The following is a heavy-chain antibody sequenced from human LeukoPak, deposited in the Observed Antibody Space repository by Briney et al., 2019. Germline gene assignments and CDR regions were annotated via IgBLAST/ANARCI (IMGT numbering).Heavy chain of an antibody. CDR2: IYYSGST. D-gene: IGHD3-16*01. J-gene: IGHJ5*02. CDR1: GGSISSSSYY. V-gene: IGHV4-30-4*08. Sequence: KPSETLSLTCTVSGGSISSSSYYWGWIRQPPGKGLEWIGYIYYSGSTYYNPSLKSRVTISVDTSKNQFSLKLSSVTAADTAVYYCARWGGGPWFDPWGQGTLVTVSS. CDR3: ARWGGGPWFDP.